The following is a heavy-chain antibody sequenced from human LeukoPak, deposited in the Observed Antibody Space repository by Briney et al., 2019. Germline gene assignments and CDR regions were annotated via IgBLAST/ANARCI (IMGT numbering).Heavy chain of an antibody. V-gene: IGHV3-23*01. D-gene: IGHD3-10*01. Sequence: GGSLRLSCAASGIIFSTSAMSWVRQAPGKGLEWVSAISGSGGSTYYADSVKGRFTISRDNSKSTLHLQMNSLRVDDTAVYYCAKLLRGTVVPFYDYWGQGTLVTVSS. CDR2: ISGSGGST. CDR3: AKLLRGTVVPFYDY. J-gene: IGHJ4*02. CDR1: GIIFSTSA.